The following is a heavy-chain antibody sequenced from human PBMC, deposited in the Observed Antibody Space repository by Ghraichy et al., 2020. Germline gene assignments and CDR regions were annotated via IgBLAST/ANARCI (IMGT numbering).Heavy chain of an antibody. CDR2: INHSGST. CDR1: GGSFSGYY. CDR3: ARGRGTIFGVVSKIYYYMDV. Sequence: SETLSLTCAVYGGSFSGYYWSWIRQPPGKGLEWIGEINHSGSTNYNPSLKSRVTISVDTSKNQFSLKLSSVTAADTAVYYCARGRGTIFGVVSKIYYYMDVWGKGTTVTVSS. V-gene: IGHV4-34*01. J-gene: IGHJ6*03. D-gene: IGHD3-3*01.